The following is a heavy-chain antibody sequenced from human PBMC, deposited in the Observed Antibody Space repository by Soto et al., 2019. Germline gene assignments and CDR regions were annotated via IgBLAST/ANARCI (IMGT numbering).Heavy chain of an antibody. CDR2: IYCGGST. V-gene: IGHV4-59*01. CDR3: ARDRKNGYSYGDACDI. Sequence: PTETLRLTCTVSGFTISSYYWRCIRQAPVKVLEWIGYIYCGGSTNYNPSLNRRVTISVDTSKNHFSLKLSSVTAADTAVYYCARDRKNGYSYGDACDIWGQGTMVTVS. D-gene: IGHD5-18*01. CDR1: GFTISSYY. J-gene: IGHJ3*02.